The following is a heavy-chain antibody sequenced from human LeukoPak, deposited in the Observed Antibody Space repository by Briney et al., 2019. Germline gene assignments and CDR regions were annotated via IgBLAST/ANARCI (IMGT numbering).Heavy chain of an antibody. Sequence: GGSLRLSCAASGFTFSKYLLNWVRQAPWKGLEGVSGISAGGYVEDLVGSVKGRFSLPRDNYKNTLYLQMNSLKDEDTDKYYCAKKFAGAEPFDYWGPGTLVTVSS. CDR2: ISAGGYVE. V-gene: IGHV3-23*01. D-gene: IGHD6-19*01. J-gene: IGHJ4*02. CDR1: GFTFSKYL. CDR3: AKKFAGAEPFDY.